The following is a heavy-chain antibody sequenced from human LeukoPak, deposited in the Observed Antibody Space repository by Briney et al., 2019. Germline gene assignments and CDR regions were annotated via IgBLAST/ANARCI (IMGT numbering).Heavy chain of an antibody. CDR1: GFTFSNYA. D-gene: IGHD3-9*01. CDR2: ISYDGSNK. J-gene: IGHJ4*02. Sequence: GGSLRLSCAASGFTFSNYAMHWVRQAPGKWLEWVAVISYDGSNKYYADSVKGRFTISRDNSKKTLYLQINRLRAEDTAVYYCARVRYFGWLLSDYWGQGTLVTVSS. CDR3: ARVRYFGWLLSDY. V-gene: IGHV3-30*04.